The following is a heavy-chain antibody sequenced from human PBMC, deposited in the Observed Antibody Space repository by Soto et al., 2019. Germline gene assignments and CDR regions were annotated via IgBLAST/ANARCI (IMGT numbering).Heavy chain of an antibody. CDR2: IYHSGTT. V-gene: IGHV4-4*02. Sequence: QVQLQESGPGLVKPSGTLSLTCAVSGGSISSSIWWSWVRQPPGKGLEWIGEIYHSGTTTYNPSLKSPNTISVDKHKNQFSLKLSSVTAADTAVYYCATSRGITMVRGIFHYGMDVWGQGTTVTVSS. CDR1: GGSISSSIW. J-gene: IGHJ6*02. D-gene: IGHD3-10*01. CDR3: ATSRGITMVRGIFHYGMDV.